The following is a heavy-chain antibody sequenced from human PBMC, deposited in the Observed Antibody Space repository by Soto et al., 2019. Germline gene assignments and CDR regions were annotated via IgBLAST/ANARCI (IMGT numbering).Heavy chain of an antibody. V-gene: IGHV3-21*02. D-gene: IGHD2-8*01. Sequence: EVQLVESGGGLVKPGGSLRLSCAASGSTFSGYSINWVRQAPGKGLEWVSLISRDGSAISYADSVKGRFTISRDNAKNSVDLQMNNLRVDDTAIYYCARDYCPHAVCPWGGFEPWGQGTLVTVSS. CDR1: GSTFSGYS. CDR2: ISRDGSAI. CDR3: ARDYCPHAVCPWGGFEP. J-gene: IGHJ5*02.